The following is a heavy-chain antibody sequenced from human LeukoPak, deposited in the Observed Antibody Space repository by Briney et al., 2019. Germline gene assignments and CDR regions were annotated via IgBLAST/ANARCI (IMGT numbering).Heavy chain of an antibody. Sequence: GGSLRLSCAASGFTFSSYGMHWVRQAPGKGLEWVAVISYDGSNKYYADSVKGRFTISRDNSKNTLYLQMNSLRAEDTAVYYCGKSGGYYYYYGMDVWGQGTTVTVSS. J-gene: IGHJ6*02. D-gene: IGHD3-16*01. CDR2: ISYDGSNK. V-gene: IGHV3-30*18. CDR1: GFTFSSYG. CDR3: GKSGGYYYYYGMDV.